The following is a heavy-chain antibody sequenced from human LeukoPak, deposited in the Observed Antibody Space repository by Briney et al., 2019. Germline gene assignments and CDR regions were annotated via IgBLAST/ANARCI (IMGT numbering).Heavy chain of an antibody. D-gene: IGHD3-10*02. J-gene: IGHJ4*02. CDR3: ARDVRGNIDY. CDR1: GGSISSGGYY. CDR2: IYYSGST. V-gene: IGHV4-31*03. Sequence: PSETLSLTCTVSGGSISSGGYYWSWIRQHPGKGLEWIGYIYYSGSTYYNPSLKSRVTISVDTSKNQFSLKLSSVTAADTAVYYCARDVRGNIDYWGQGTLVTVSS.